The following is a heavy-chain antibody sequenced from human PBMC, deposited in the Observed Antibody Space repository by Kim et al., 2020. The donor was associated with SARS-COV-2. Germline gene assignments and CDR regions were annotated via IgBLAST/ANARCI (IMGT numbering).Heavy chain of an antibody. V-gene: IGHV3-21*01. J-gene: IGHJ6*02. CDR1: GFTFSSYS. Sequence: GGSLRLSCAASGFTFSSYSMNWVRQAPGKGLEWVSSISSSSSYIYYADSVKGRFTISRDNAKNSLYLQMNSLRAEDTAVYYCARVDRPDYYYYGMDVWGQGTTVTVSS. CDR2: ISSSSSYI. D-gene: IGHD2-2*03. CDR3: ARVDRPDYYYYGMDV.